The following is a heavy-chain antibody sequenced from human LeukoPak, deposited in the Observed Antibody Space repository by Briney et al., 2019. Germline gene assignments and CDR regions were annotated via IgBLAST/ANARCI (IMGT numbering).Heavy chain of an antibody. D-gene: IGHD4-17*01. Sequence: PGGSLRLSCATSGFTFDDYAMHWVRQAPGKGLEWVSGISWNSGSIGYADSVKGRFTISRDNAKNSLYLQMNSLRAGDTALYYCAKGRYGDYRSGDFDYWGQGTLVTVSS. CDR3: AKGRYGDYRSGDFDY. V-gene: IGHV3-9*01. CDR1: GFTFDDYA. CDR2: ISWNSGSI. J-gene: IGHJ4*02.